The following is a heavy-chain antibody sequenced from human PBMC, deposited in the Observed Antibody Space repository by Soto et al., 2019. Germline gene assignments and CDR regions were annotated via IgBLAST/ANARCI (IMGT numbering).Heavy chain of an antibody. CDR1: GFTFSSYA. CDR3: AKDLGFYYCYGIDV. Sequence: GGSLILSCAASGFTFSSYALRWVRQAPGEGLEWVSAISGSGGSTYYADSVKGRFTISRDNFKNTLDLQVNGLRAEDTGVYYCAKDLGFYYCYGIDVWGQGTTVTVSS. V-gene: IGHV3-23*01. D-gene: IGHD1-26*01. J-gene: IGHJ6*02. CDR2: ISGSGGST.